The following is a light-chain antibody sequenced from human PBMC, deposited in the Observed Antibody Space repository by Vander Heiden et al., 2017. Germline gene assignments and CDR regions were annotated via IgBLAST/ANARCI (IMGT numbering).Light chain of an antibody. CDR3: SSSSGSDNLGV. Sequence: QSALTQPPSASGSPGQSVTISCTGTSSDVGGYNYVSWYQQHPGKAPKLMIYDVSKRPSGVPDRFSGSKSGNTASLTVSGLQAEDEADYYCSSSSGSDNLGVFGTGTTVIVL. V-gene: IGLV2-8*01. CDR2: DVS. J-gene: IGLJ1*01. CDR1: SSDVGGYNY.